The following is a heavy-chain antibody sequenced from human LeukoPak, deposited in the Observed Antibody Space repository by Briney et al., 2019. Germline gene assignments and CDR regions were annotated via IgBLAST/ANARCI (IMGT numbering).Heavy chain of an antibody. CDR3: VRDCGFHTFDY. V-gene: IGHV3-7*05. Sequence: GGSLRLSCAASGFTFSSYWMTWVRQASGKGLEYVVNIKEDGSEKYYVDSVKGRFTTSRDNAKNSLYLQMSSLRGDDTAVYYCVRDCGFHTFDYWGQGTLVTVSS. CDR1: GFTFSSYW. CDR2: IKEDGSEK. J-gene: IGHJ4*02. D-gene: IGHD2-21*01.